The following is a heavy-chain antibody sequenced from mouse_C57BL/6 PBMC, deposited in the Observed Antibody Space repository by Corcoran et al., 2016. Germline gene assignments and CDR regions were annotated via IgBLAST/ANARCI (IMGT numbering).Heavy chain of an antibody. J-gene: IGHJ4*01. CDR1: GYTFTDYY. D-gene: IGHD2-1*01. Sequence: DVQLQQSGPELVKPRASVEISCKASGYTFTDYYMNWVKQSHGKSLEWIGDINPNNGGTSYNQKFKGKATLTVDKSSSTAYMEFRSLTSEDSAVYYCARRNYSYAMDYWGQGTSVTVSS. V-gene: IGHV1-26*01. CDR2: INPNNGGT. CDR3: ARRNYSYAMDY.